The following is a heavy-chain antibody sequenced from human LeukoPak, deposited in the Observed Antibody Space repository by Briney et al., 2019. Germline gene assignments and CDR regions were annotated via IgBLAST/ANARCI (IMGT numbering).Heavy chain of an antibody. CDR2: IYSGGST. Sequence: PGGSLRLSCEASGFTFSTYNMNWVRQAPGKGLEWVSVIYSGGSTYYADSVKGRFTISRDNSKNTLYLQMNSLRAEDTAVYYCARGVTAAMFYYYMDVWGKGTTVTISS. D-gene: IGHD2-2*01. J-gene: IGHJ6*03. CDR3: ARGVTAAMFYYYMDV. V-gene: IGHV3-66*01. CDR1: GFTFSTYN.